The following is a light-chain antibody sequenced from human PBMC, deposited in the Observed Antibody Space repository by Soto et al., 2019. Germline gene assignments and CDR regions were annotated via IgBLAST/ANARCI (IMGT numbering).Light chain of an antibody. CDR3: QQYVSSPRT. J-gene: IGKJ4*02. Sequence: EIVLTQSPGTLSLSPGERAALSCRASQSVSSNHLAWYQQRPGPAPRLLIYGASSRATVIPDRFSGSGAGTDFTLTISRLEPEDFAVYYCQQYVSSPRTFGGGTKVEIK. CDR2: GAS. V-gene: IGKV3-20*01. CDR1: QSVSSNH.